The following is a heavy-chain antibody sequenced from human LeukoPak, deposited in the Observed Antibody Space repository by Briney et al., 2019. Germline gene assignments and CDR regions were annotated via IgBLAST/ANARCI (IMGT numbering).Heavy chain of an antibody. CDR3: ARSGEYDSSGYYAFDI. D-gene: IGHD3-22*01. CDR2: IIPIFGTA. CDR1: GGTFTNYA. V-gene: IGHV1-69*05. Sequence: SVKVSCKASGGTFTNYAISWVRQAPGQGLEWMGGIIPIFGTANYAQKFQGRVTITTDESTSTVYLELRSLRSDDTAVYYCARSGEYDSSGYYAFDIWGQGTMVTVSS. J-gene: IGHJ3*02.